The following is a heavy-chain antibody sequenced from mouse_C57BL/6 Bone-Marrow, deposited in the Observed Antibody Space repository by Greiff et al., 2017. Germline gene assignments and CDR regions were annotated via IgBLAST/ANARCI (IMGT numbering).Heavy chain of an antibody. J-gene: IGHJ3*01. CDR2: IVPENGDT. V-gene: IGHV14-4*01. CDR3: TKVLSWFAY. D-gene: IGHD2-14*01. Sequence: EVQLQQSGAELVRPGASVKLSCTASGFNIKDDYMHWVKQRPEHGLEWIGWIVPENGDTEYASKFQGKATITADTSSNTAYLQLSSLTSEDTAVYYCTKVLSWFAYWGQGTLVTVSA. CDR1: GFNIKDDY.